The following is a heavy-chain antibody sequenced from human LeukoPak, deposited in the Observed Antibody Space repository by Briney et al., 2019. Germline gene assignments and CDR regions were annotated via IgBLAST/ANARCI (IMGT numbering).Heavy chain of an antibody. V-gene: IGHV1-69*05. Sequence: GASVKVSCKTSGYTFTDYYMHWVRQAPGQGLEWMGGIIPIFGTANYAQKFQGRVKITTDESTSTAYMELSSLRSEDTAVYYCARAHTGGYSYGNFDYWGQGTLVTVSS. J-gene: IGHJ4*02. CDR3: ARAHTGGYSYGNFDY. D-gene: IGHD5-18*01. CDR2: IIPIFGTA. CDR1: GYTFTDYY.